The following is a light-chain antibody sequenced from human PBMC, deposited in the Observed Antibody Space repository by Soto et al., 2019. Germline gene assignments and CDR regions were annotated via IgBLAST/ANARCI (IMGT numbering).Light chain of an antibody. J-gene: IGKJ1*01. V-gene: IGKV1-5*01. CDR1: QSISSW. Sequence: DIQMTQSPSTLSASVGDRVTITCRASQSISSWLPWYQQKPGKAPKLLIYDASSLEIGVPSRFSGSGSGTEFTLTISSLQPDDFATYYCQQYNSYSPWTFGQGTKVEIK. CDR3: QQYNSYSPWT. CDR2: DAS.